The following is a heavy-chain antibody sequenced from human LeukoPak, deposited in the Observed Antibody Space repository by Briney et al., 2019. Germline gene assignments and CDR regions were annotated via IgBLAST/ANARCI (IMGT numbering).Heavy chain of an antibody. V-gene: IGHV1-2*02. D-gene: IGHD3-10*01. CDR3: ARSRTGSGFPFDY. CDR2: INPNGGGT. Sequence: SSVKVSCKASGYTFTGYYMHWVRQAPGQGLEWMGWINPNGGGTNYAQKFQGRVTMTRDTSISTAYMELSRLRSDDTAVYYCARSRTGSGFPFDYWGQGTLVTVFS. J-gene: IGHJ4*02. CDR1: GYTFTGYY.